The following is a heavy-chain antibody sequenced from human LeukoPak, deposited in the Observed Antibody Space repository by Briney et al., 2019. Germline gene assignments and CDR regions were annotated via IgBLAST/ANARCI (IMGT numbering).Heavy chain of an antibody. CDR3: ARGRRYSSSRDRSYFDY. D-gene: IGHD6-13*01. CDR1: GGSFSGYY. J-gene: IGHJ4*02. V-gene: IGHV4-34*01. Sequence: SETLSLTCAVYGGSFSGYYWSWICQPPGKGLEWIGEINHSGSTNYNPSLKSRVTISVDTSKNQFSLKLSSVTAADTAVYYCARGRRYSSSRDRSYFDYWGQGTLVTVSS. CDR2: INHSGST.